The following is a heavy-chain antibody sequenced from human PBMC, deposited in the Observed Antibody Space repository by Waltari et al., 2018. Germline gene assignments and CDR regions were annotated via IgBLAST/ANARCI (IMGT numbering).Heavy chain of an antibody. CDR1: GGSISSSSYY. Sequence: QLQLQESGPGLVKPSETLSLTCTVSGGSISSSSYYWGWIRQPPGKGLEWIGSIYYSGSTYYNPSLKSRVTISVDTSKNQFSLKLSSVTAADTAVYYCARDHGSSSWYYFDYWGQGTLVTVSS. J-gene: IGHJ4*02. D-gene: IGHD6-13*01. CDR2: IYYSGST. CDR3: ARDHGSSSWYYFDY. V-gene: IGHV4-39*07.